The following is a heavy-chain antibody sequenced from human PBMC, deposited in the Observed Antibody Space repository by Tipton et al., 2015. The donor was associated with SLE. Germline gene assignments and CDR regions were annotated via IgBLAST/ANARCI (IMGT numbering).Heavy chain of an antibody. J-gene: IGHJ5*02. Sequence: TLSLTCVVSGFSIRSSYWWAWIRQPPGKGLEWIGSIYYTGTTTYYNSFLKSRVTMSVDTSKNQFSLRLTSVIAADTAVYYCARLHGYSYGLNWFDPWGQGTLISVSS. D-gene: IGHD5-18*01. CDR3: ARLHGYSYGLNWFDP. CDR2: IYYTGTTT. CDR1: GFSIRSSYW. V-gene: IGHV4-28*01.